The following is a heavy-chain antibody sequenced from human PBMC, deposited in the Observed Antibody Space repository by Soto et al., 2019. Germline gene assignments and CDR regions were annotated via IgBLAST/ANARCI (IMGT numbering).Heavy chain of an antibody. D-gene: IGHD3-3*01. Sequence: SETLSLTCTVSGGSIRSYFWSWIRQPPGKGLEWIGYIYYSGSTNYNPSLKSRVTISVDTSKNQFSLKLSSVTAADTAVYYCARSKLDYDFWSGYYDYWGQGTLVTVSS. J-gene: IGHJ4*02. CDR3: ARSKLDYDFWSGYYDY. V-gene: IGHV4-59*01. CDR2: IYYSGST. CDR1: GGSIRSYF.